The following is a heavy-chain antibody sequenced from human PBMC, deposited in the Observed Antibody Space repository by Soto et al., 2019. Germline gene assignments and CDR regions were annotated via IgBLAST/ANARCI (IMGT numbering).Heavy chain of an antibody. Sequence: SETLALTCTVSGGSFTSNNWWTWVRQPPGQGLEWIGEIYRTGSTNYNPSLKSRVTISLDKSENQFSLKVTSLTAADTAVYYCASRDPGTSVDYWGQGTLVTVSS. CDR1: GGSFTSNNW. J-gene: IGHJ4*02. V-gene: IGHV4-4*02. CDR3: ASRDPGTSVDY. D-gene: IGHD1-7*01. CDR2: IYRTGST.